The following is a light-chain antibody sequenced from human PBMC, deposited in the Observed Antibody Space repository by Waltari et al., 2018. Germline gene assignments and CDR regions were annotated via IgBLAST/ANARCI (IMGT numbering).Light chain of an antibody. Sequence: DRVMTQSPATLSVSPGDRATLSCRASPSVSDNLAWYQQIPGQAPRLLIYGASTRATGIPARFSGSGSGTEFTLTISSLQSEDSAIYYCQQYDNWPPWTFGQGTKVEVK. CDR1: PSVSDN. CDR2: GAS. CDR3: QQYDNWPPWT. J-gene: IGKJ1*01. V-gene: IGKV3-15*01.